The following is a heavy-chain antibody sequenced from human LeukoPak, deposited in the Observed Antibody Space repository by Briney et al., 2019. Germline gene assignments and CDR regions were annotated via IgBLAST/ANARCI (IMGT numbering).Heavy chain of an antibody. Sequence: ASVKVSCKASGYTFTSYDINWVRQATGQGLEWMGWINPNSGGTNYAQKFQGRVTMTRDTSISTAYMELSRLRSDDTAVYYCARDTATIAVAGLVDYWGQGTLVTVSS. CDR1: GYTFTSYD. CDR3: ARDTATIAVAGLVDY. D-gene: IGHD6-19*01. J-gene: IGHJ4*02. CDR2: INPNSGGT. V-gene: IGHV1-2*02.